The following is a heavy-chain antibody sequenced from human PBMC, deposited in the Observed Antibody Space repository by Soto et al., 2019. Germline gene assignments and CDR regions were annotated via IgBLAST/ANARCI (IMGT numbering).Heavy chain of an antibody. CDR3: ARSESFARQQPHIWFDP. J-gene: IGHJ5*02. V-gene: IGHV4-61*08. Sequence: SETLSLTCTVSGGSISSGGYYWSWIRQHPGKGLEWIGYIYYSGSTNYNPSLKSRVTISVDTSKNQFSLKLSSVTAADTAVYYCARSESFARQQPHIWFDPWGQGTLVTVSS. CDR2: IYYSGST. D-gene: IGHD6-13*01. CDR1: GGSISSGGYY.